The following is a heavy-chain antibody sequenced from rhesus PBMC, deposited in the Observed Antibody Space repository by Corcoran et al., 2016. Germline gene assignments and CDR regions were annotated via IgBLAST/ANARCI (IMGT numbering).Heavy chain of an antibody. J-gene: IGHJ6*01. Sequence: VQLVETGGGLVQPGGSPKISCADSGFTFSNYGMSWVRQALGRGLGLVSVINSGGGTTDYAASVKGRFTIARDNSKNTLSLQMNSLRPEDTAVYYCAKYYNIWAGYPYGLDSWGQGVVVTVSS. CDR2: INSGGGTT. V-gene: IGHV3S5*01. CDR1: GFTFSNYG. CDR3: AKYYNIWAGYPYGLDS. D-gene: IGHD3-3*01.